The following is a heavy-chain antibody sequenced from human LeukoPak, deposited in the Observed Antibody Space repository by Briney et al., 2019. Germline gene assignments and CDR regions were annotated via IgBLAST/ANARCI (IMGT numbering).Heavy chain of an antibody. Sequence: PSQTLSLTCTVSGGSISSGSYYWSWIRQLAGKGLEWIGRIYTSGSTNYNPSLKSRVTISVDTSKNQFSLKLSSVTAADTAVYYCARERGYSYIIDYWGQGTLVTVSS. CDR2: IYTSGST. D-gene: IGHD5-18*01. V-gene: IGHV4-61*02. J-gene: IGHJ4*02. CDR1: GGSISSGSYY. CDR3: ARERGYSYIIDY.